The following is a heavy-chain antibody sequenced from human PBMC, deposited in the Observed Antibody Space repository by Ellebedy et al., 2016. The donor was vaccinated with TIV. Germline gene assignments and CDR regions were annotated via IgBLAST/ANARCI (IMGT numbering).Heavy chain of an antibody. V-gene: IGHV1-18*01. J-gene: IGHJ3*02. CDR2: INPYSGHT. CDR1: GYVFPPYG. CDR3: ARMLTAAAVDI. D-gene: IGHD3-16*01. Sequence: AASVKVSCKTSGYVFPPYGITWVRQAPGHGLESMGWINPYSGHTVYAQNFQGRVTMTTDTSTRTAYMELRSLRSDDTAVYYCARMLTAAAVDIWGQGTMVTVSS.